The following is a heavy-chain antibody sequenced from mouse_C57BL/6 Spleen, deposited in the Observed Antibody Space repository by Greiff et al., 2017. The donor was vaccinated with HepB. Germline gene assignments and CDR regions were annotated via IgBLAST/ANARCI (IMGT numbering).Heavy chain of an antibody. J-gene: IGHJ1*03. Sequence: EVKLMESGEGLVKPGGSLKLSCAASGFTFSSYAMSWVRQTPEKRLEWVAYISSGGDYIYYADTVKGRFTISRDNARNTLYLQMSSLKSEDTAMYYCTRDQGFDGYDGGYFDVWGTGTTVTVSS. CDR1: GFTFSSYA. V-gene: IGHV5-9-1*02. CDR2: ISSGGDYI. D-gene: IGHD2-2*01. CDR3: TRDQGFDGYDGGYFDV.